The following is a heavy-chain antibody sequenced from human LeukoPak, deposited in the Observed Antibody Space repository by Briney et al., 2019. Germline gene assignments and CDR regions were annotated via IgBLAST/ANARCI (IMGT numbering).Heavy chain of an antibody. CDR3: ARGDPYDILTGSRAVDAFDI. V-gene: IGHV4-34*01. CDR2: INHSGST. J-gene: IGHJ3*02. Sequence: TTSETLSLTCTVSGGSISSYYWSWIRQPPGMGLEWIGEINHSGSTNYNPSLKSRVTISVDTSKNQFSLKVSSVTAADTAVYYCARGDPYDILTGSRAVDAFDIWGQGTMVTVSS. D-gene: IGHD3-9*01. CDR1: GGSISSYY.